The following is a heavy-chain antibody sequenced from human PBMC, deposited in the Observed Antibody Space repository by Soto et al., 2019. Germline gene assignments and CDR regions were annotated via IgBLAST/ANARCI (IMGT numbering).Heavy chain of an antibody. D-gene: IGHD2-8*01. Sequence: EVQLLESGGGLVQPGGSLRLSCAASGFTFSSFALNWVRQAPGKGLEWVSIISGSADSTFYADSVKGRFTISRDNSKNLLYLQINGLIAEYTAVYYGAKTRGDMLYAISAYGMDVWGQGTTVTVSS. V-gene: IGHV3-23*01. J-gene: IGHJ6*02. CDR3: AKTRGDMLYAISAYGMDV. CDR1: GFTFSSFA. CDR2: ISGSADST.